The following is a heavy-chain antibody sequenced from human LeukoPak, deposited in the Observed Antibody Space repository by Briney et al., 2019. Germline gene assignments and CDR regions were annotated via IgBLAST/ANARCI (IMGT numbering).Heavy chain of an antibody. CDR1: GASLNSGGYY. V-gene: IGHV4-61*08. CDR2: IYYSGST. J-gene: IGHJ2*01. Sequence: SETLSLTCTVSGASLNSGGYYWNWIRQPPGKEPEWIGYIYYSGSTNYNRSLKSRVTISVDTSKNQFSLKLTSVTAADTAVYYCAREGWDLWGRGTLVTVSS. CDR3: AREGWDL. D-gene: IGHD2-15*01.